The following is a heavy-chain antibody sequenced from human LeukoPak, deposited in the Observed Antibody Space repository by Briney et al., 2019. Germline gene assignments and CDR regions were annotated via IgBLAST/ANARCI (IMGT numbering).Heavy chain of an antibody. CDR2: IKPKTDGETT. J-gene: IGHJ4*02. Sequence: GGSLRLSCAASGFTFSNAYMNWVRRAPGKGLGWVGRIKPKTDGETTEYAAPVKGRFSISRDDSKNMLYLQMNSLKTEDTAVYYCITPLPYSAQGGQGTLVTVSS. CDR3: ITPLPYSAQ. D-gene: IGHD2-21*01. V-gene: IGHV3-15*07. CDR1: GFTFSNAY.